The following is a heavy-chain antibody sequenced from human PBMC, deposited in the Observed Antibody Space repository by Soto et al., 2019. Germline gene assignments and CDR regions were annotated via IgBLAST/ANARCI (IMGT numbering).Heavy chain of an antibody. J-gene: IGHJ4*02. CDR3: GRGRSGQIVVFY. V-gene: IGHV1-2*02. CDR1: GYTFTGHY. D-gene: IGHD1-26*01. Sequence: ASVKVSCKASGYTFTGHYIHWVRQAPEQGPEWMGEIGPESGATRYAQRFQGRVTMTRDMSITTVHMELNNLSPDDTAVYYCGRGRSGQIVVFYWGQGTPVTVSS. CDR2: IGPESGAT.